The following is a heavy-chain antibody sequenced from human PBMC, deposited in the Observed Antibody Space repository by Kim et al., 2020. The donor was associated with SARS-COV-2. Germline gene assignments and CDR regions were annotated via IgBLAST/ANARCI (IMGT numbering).Heavy chain of an antibody. J-gene: IGHJ4*02. V-gene: IGHV4-34*01. D-gene: IGHD3-22*01. CDR1: GGSFSGYY. CDR2: INHSGST. CDR3: ARAVYYYDSSGYEFDY. Sequence: SETLSLTCAVYGGSFSGYYWSWIRQPPGKGLEWIGEINHSGSTNYNPSLKSRVTISVDTSKNQFSLKLSSVTAADTAVYYCARAVYYYDSSGYEFDYWGQGTLVTVSS.